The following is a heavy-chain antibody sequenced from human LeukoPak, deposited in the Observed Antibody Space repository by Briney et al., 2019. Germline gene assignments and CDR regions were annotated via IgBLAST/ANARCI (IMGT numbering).Heavy chain of an antibody. D-gene: IGHD3-10*01. Sequence: GESLKISCKASGYRFKDYWIAWVRQKAGKGLEWMGGIYPDDSDTRYSPSFRGQVTISADKSITTAYLQWSSLKASATAMYYCARLRWPRGGRSSFDYWGQGALVTVSS. CDR1: GYRFKDYW. CDR3: ARLRWPRGGRSSFDY. J-gene: IGHJ4*02. V-gene: IGHV5-51*01. CDR2: IYPDDSDT.